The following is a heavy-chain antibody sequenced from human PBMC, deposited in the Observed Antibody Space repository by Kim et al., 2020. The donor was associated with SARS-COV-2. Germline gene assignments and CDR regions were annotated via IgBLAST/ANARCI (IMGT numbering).Heavy chain of an antibody. CDR3: ARVSGPKWYSRGWSPGGYFQH. Sequence: SETLSLTCAVYGVSFSAYYWSWIRQPPGKGLEWIGEINHSGSTNYNPSLKSRVTISVDTSKNQFSLKLSSVTAADTAVYYWARVSGPKWYSRGWSPGGYFQHWGQGTLVTVSS. J-gene: IGHJ1*01. V-gene: IGHV4-34*01. CDR1: GVSFSAYY. CDR2: INHSGST. D-gene: IGHD6-19*01.